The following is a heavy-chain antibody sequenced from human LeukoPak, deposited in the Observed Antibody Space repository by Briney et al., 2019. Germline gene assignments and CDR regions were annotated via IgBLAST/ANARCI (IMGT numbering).Heavy chain of an antibody. CDR2: ISGSGGTT. D-gene: IGHD3-10*01. J-gene: IGHJ4*02. CDR1: GFTFSSYA. CDR3: AKDIGYYGSGSYPYYFDY. V-gene: IGHV3-23*01. Sequence: GGSLRLSCAASGFTFSSYAMSWVRQAPGKGLEWVSAISGSGGTTYNADSVKGRFTISRDNSKNTLYLQMNSLRAEDTAAYYCAKDIGYYGSGSYPYYFDYWGQGTLVTVSS.